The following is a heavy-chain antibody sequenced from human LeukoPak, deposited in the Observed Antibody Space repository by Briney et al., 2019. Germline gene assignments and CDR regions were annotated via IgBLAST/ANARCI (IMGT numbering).Heavy chain of an antibody. D-gene: IGHD1-26*01. J-gene: IGHJ4*02. CDR1: GFTFSSYA. V-gene: IGHV3-30-3*01. Sequence: PGGSLRLSCAASGFTFSSYAMHWVRQAPGKGLEWVAVISYDGSNKYYADSVKGRFTISRDNSKNTLYLQMNSLRAEDTAVYYCAKVPGGSYDVPHFDYWGQGTLVTVSS. CDR2: ISYDGSNK. CDR3: AKVPGGSYDVPHFDY.